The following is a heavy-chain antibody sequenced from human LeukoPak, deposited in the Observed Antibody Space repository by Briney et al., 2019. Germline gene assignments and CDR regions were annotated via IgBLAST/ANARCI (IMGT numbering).Heavy chain of an antibody. CDR2: MDPNSGNT. V-gene: IGHV1-8*01. D-gene: IGHD3-9*01. Sequence: ASVRVSCKASGYTFTSYDINWVRQATGQGLEWMGWMDPNSGNTGYAQKFQGRVTMTRNTSISTAHMELSSLRSEDTAVYYCARAAYYDILTGYYPFDAFDIWGQGTMVTVSS. J-gene: IGHJ3*02. CDR1: GYTFTSYD. CDR3: ARAAYYDILTGYYPFDAFDI.